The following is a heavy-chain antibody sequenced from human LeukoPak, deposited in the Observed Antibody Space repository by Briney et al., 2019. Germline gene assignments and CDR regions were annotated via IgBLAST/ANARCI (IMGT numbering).Heavy chain of an antibody. D-gene: IGHD7-27*01. CDR1: GGTFSSYA. Sequence: ASVKVSCKASGGTFSSYAISWVRRAPGQGLEWMGGIIPIFGTANYAQKFQGRVTITTDESTSTAYMELSSLRSEDTAVYYCARLQTGEGEYYFDYWGQGTLVTVSS. CDR3: ARLQTGEGEYYFDY. CDR2: IIPIFGTA. V-gene: IGHV1-69*05. J-gene: IGHJ4*02.